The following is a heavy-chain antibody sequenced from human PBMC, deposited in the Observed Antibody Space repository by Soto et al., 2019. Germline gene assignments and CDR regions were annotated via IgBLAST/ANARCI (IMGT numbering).Heavy chain of an antibody. J-gene: IGHJ6*02. CDR3: SRGGVYGGDHYYTGMDV. V-gene: IGHV3-23*01. D-gene: IGHD3-3*01. Sequence: PGESLRLSCAASGFTFSKYALTWVRQSPGKGLEWVSAINSYEHGPYYIASERGRFTISSANSKHMVYLQMNDLTADDSAVYYCSRGGVYGGDHYYTGMDVWGQGTTVTVSS. CDR1: GFTFSKYA. CDR2: INSYEHGP.